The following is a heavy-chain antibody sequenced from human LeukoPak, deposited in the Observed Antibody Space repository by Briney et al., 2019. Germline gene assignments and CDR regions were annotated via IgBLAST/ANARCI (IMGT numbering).Heavy chain of an antibody. CDR3: ARDLSYSDSSGYYNLDVFDV. D-gene: IGHD3-22*01. Sequence: PSETLSLTCTVSGGSANSGDSYWSWIRQPPGKGLEWIGYISYTGRTSYNPSLKSRVTISVDTSKNHFSLKLSSVTAADTAVYYCARDLSYSDSSGYYNLDVFDVWGQGTMVTVSS. V-gene: IGHV4-61*03. CDR2: ISYTGRT. J-gene: IGHJ3*01. CDR1: GGSANSGDSY.